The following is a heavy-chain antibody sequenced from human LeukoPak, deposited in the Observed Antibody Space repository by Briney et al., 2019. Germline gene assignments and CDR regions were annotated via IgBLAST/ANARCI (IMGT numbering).Heavy chain of an antibody. CDR2: ISGSDGTT. CDR3: AKVATGKNGHHDP. J-gene: IGHJ5*02. CDR1: GFTFSSYA. V-gene: IGHV3-23*01. D-gene: IGHD1-14*01. Sequence: GGSLRLSCAASGFTFSSYAMSWVRQAPGKGLEWVSAISGSDGTTYYADSVKGRFTISRDNSKYTLSLQMNSLRDEDTAVYYCAKVATGKNGHHDPWGQGPLVTVSS.